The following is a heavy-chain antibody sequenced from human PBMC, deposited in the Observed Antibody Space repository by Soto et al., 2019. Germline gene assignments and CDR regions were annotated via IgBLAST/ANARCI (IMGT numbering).Heavy chain of an antibody. CDR2: VYYTGST. CDR1: GGSVNGYY. V-gene: IGHV4-30-4*08. CDR3: VRTARQGAVAPHWFDR. D-gene: IGHD2-21*02. J-gene: IGHJ5*02. Sequence: PSETLSLTCAVYGGSVNGYYWNWIRQPPGKGLEWIGYVYYTGSTYYNPSLMSRLTISVDTSKNQFSLKLTSVTAAETAVYYCVRTARQGAVAPHWFDRWGQGTQVTVSS.